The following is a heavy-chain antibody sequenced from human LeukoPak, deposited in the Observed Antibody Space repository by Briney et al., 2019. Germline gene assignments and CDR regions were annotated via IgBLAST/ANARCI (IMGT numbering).Heavy chain of an antibody. D-gene: IGHD3-22*01. CDR1: GFTFDDYA. CDR2: ISWNSGSI. Sequence: GGSLRLSCAASGFTFDDYAMHWARQAPGKGLEWVSGISWNSGSIGYADSVKGRFTISRDNAKNSLYLQMNSLRAEDTALYYCAKDSSPYYYDSSGPDYWGQGTLVTVSS. V-gene: IGHV3-9*01. J-gene: IGHJ4*02. CDR3: AKDSSPYYYDSSGPDY.